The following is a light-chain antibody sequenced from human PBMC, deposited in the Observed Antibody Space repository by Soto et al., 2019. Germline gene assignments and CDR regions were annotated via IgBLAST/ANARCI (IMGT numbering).Light chain of an antibody. CDR2: GAS. CDR3: QQYGSSPYT. CDR1: QSVSSSY. V-gene: IGKV3-20*01. J-gene: IGKJ2*01. Sequence: EIVLTQSPGTLSLSPGERATLSCRASQSVSSSYLAWYQQKPGQAPRLLIYGASSSATVIPDRFSGSGSGTYFTITISRLEAEDFAVYYWQQYGSSPYTFGQGTKLEIK.